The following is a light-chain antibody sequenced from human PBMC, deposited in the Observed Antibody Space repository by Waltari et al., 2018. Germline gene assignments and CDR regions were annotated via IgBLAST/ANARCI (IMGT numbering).Light chain of an antibody. CDR2: EVS. J-gene: IGLJ2*01. Sequence: QSALTQPASVSGSPGQSITISCTGTSRDVGGYHYVSWYQQHPGKAPKLMIYEVSQRPSGVSNRFSGSKSGNTASLTISGLQAEDEADYYCSSYTSSSKVVFGGGTKLTVL. V-gene: IGLV2-14*01. CDR3: SSYTSSSKVV. CDR1: SRDVGGYHY.